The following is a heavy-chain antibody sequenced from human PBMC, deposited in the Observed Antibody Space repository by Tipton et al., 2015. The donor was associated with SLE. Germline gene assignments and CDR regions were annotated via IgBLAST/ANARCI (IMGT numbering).Heavy chain of an antibody. J-gene: IGHJ6*03. D-gene: IGHD3-16*01. Sequence: SLRLSCAASGFTFSSYAMHWVRQAPGKGLEWVAVISYDRSNEYYADSVKGRFTISRDNSKDTLYLQMNSLRAEGTAVYYCARGDPRYDYVWGSPEKYFMDVWGKGTTVTVSS. CDR3: ARGDPRYDYVWGSPEKYFMDV. V-gene: IGHV3-30*04. CDR1: GFTFSSYA. CDR2: ISYDRSNE.